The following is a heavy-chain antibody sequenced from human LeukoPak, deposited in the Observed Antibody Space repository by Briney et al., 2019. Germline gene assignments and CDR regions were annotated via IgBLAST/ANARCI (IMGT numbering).Heavy chain of an antibody. Sequence: ASQTLSLTCTVSGGPINSGEYYWSWIRQAPGRGLEWIGYLYYNGKTYSNPSLQSRLALSVDTSRNQFSLKLNSVTVADTAVYDCDRYYDLLSHMDVWGRGTTVTVSS. CDR3: DRYYDLLSHMDV. CDR2: LYYNGKT. CDR1: GGPINSGEYY. J-gene: IGHJ6*03. D-gene: IGHD3-22*01. V-gene: IGHV4-30-4*08.